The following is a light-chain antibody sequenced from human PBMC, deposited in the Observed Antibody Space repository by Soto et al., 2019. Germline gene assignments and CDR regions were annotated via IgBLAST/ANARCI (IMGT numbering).Light chain of an antibody. Sequence: QSALTQPASVSGSPGQSITISCTGTSSDVGGYNSVSWYQQHPGKAPELMIYEVSNRPSGVSTRFSGSKSGNTASLTISGLQAEDEADYFCSSYTNINTRVFGGGTQLTVL. CDR1: SSDVGGYNS. CDR2: EVS. V-gene: IGLV2-14*01. J-gene: IGLJ3*02. CDR3: SSYTNINTRV.